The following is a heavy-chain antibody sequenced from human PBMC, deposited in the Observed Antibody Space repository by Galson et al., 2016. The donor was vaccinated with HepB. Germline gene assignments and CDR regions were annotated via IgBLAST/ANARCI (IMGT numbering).Heavy chain of an antibody. CDR3: AKDRGNCFDSSDYHFYFGMDV. D-gene: IGHD3-22*01. CDR2: ISYDGSNI. CDR1: GFTFSNYG. V-gene: IGHV3-30*18. Sequence: SLRLSCAASGFTFSNYGMHWVRQAPGKGLEWVAVISYDGSNIYYADSVKGRFTISRDNSKNTLYLQMNSLRAEDTAVYYCAKDRGNCFDSSDYHFYFGMDVWGQGTTVTVSS. J-gene: IGHJ6*02.